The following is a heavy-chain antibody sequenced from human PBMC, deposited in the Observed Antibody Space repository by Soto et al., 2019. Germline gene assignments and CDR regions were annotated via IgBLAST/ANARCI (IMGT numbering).Heavy chain of an antibody. CDR3: ARGLGTRVVVVAATNWFDP. D-gene: IGHD2-15*01. CDR2: INHSGST. J-gene: IGHJ5*02. V-gene: IGHV4-34*01. CDR1: GGSFSGYY. Sequence: PSETLSLTCAVYGGSFSGYYWSWIRQPPGKGLEWIGEINHSGSTNYNPSLKSRVTISVDTSKNQFSLKLSSVTAADTAVYYCARGLGTRVVVVAATNWFDPWGQGTLVTVSS.